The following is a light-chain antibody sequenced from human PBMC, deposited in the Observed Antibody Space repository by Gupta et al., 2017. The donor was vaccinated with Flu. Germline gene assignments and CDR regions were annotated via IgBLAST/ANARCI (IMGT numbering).Light chain of an antibody. CDR1: QGISNY. J-gene: IGKJ5*01. CDR3: QKYNSEHLT. CDR2: AAS. V-gene: IGKV1-27*01. Sequence: DFEMTQSPSSLSVSVGDTVTIACRANQGISNYLAWYQQKPGQVPKLLIYAASTLQSEVPSRFSGSGSGTDFTLTISRLQPEDVATYYCQKYNSEHLTFGPGTRLEIK.